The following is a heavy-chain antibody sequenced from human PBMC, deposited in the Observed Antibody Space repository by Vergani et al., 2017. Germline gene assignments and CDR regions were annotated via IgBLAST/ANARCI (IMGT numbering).Heavy chain of an antibody. Sequence: QVQLQQWGAGLLKPSETLSLTCAVYGGSFSGYYWSWIRQPPGKGLEWIGEINHSGSTNYNPSLKSRVTISVDTSKNQFSLKLSSVTAADTDVYYCAREGADILTGYYREYYFDYWGQGTLVTVSS. CDR1: GGSFSGYY. D-gene: IGHD3-9*01. CDR2: INHSGST. CDR3: AREGADILTGYYREYYFDY. J-gene: IGHJ4*02. V-gene: IGHV4-34*01.